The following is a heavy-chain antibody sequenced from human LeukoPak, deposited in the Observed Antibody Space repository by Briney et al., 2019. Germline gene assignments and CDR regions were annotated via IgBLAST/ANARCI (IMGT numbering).Heavy chain of an antibody. V-gene: IGHV4-61*02. CDR1: GGSISSGRYY. J-gene: IGHJ4*02. Sequence: SQTLSVTCTVSGGSISSGRYYWSWIRQPAGKGLEWIGRIYTSGSTNYNPSLKSRVTISVDTSKTQFSLKLSSVTAADTAVYYCARSGYYTRHFDYWGQGTLVTVSS. CDR2: IYTSGST. D-gene: IGHD3-3*01. CDR3: ARSGYYTRHFDY.